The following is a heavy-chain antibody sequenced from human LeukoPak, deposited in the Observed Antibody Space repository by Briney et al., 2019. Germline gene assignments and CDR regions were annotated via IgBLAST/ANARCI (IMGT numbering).Heavy chain of an antibody. J-gene: IGHJ4*02. CDR1: GFTFSNAW. CDR2: IKSKADGGTT. Sequence: GGSLRLCCAASGFTFSNAWMTWVRQAPGKGLEWVGRIKSKADGGTTDYAALVKGRFTISRDDSKNTLYLQMNSLKTEDTAVYYCTTKYTSSWSPTNWGQGTLVTVSS. CDR3: TTKYTSSWSPTN. D-gene: IGHD6-13*01. V-gene: IGHV3-15*01.